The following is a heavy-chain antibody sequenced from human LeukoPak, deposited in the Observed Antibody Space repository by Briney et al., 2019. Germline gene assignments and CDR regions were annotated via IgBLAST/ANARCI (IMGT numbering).Heavy chain of an antibody. D-gene: IGHD3-10*01. CDR2: IYHSGST. CDR3: AREYGSGTLNWFDP. Sequence: SETLSLTCAVSGGSISSGGYSWSWIRQPPGQGLEWIGYIYHSGSTYYNPSLKSRVTISVDRSKNQFSLKLSSVTAADTAVYYCAREYGSGTLNWFDPWGQGTLVTVSS. V-gene: IGHV4-30-2*01. CDR1: GGSISSGGYS. J-gene: IGHJ5*02.